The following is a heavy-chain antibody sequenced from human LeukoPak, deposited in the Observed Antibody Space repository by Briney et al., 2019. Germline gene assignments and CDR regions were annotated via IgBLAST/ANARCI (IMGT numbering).Heavy chain of an antibody. CDR3: ARSDYGGKNTYYYYYMDV. V-gene: IGHV2-70*11. D-gene: IGHD4-23*01. CDR2: IDWDDDK. CDR1: GFSLSTSGMC. J-gene: IGHJ6*03. Sequence: SGPTLVNPTQTLTLTCTFSGFSLSTSGMCVSWIRQPPGKALEWLARIDWDDDKYYSTSLKTRLTISKDTSKNQVVLTMTNMDPVDTATYYCARSDYGGKNTYYYYYMDVWGKGTTVTVSS.